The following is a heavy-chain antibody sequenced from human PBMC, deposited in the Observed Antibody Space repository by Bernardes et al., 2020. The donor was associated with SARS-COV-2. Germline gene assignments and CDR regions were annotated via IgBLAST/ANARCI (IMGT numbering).Heavy chain of an antibody. CDR1: GYTLPSYG. D-gene: IGHD2-21*02. V-gene: IGHV1-18*01. J-gene: IGHJ3*02. CDR2: NSGYNGDT. Sequence: ASVKVSCKASGYTLPSYGIVWVRQAPGQGLEWMGWNSGYNGDTNYDQKFQDRLTMTTDTSTTTAYMELRSLTSDDTAVYYCSKDSTPPSYCGGDCYGAFDIWGQGTMVTVSS. CDR3: SKDSTPPSYCGGDCYGAFDI.